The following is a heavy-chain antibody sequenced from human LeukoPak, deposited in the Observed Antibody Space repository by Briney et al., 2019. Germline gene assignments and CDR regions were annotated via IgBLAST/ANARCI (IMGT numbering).Heavy chain of an antibody. CDR1: GYTFDVYY. D-gene: IGHD6-13*01. CDR3: ASGGGERYSRSRGFEDY. CDR2: FNPSGSNT. V-gene: IGHV1-46*02. Sequence: ASVKVSCKASGYTFDVYYIHWVRQAPGQGLEWMGIFNPSGSNTNYAQRFQGRVTLTRDTSTTTVYMDLSGLRSEDTAVYYCASGGGERYSRSRGFEDYWGQGILVTDS. J-gene: IGHJ4*02.